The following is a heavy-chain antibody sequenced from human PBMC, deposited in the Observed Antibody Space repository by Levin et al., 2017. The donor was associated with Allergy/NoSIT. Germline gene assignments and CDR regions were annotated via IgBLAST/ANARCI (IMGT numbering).Heavy chain of an antibody. CDR2: IYSGDNT. CDR1: GFTVRDNY. Sequence: SCAASGFTVRDNYMSWVRQAPGKGLEWVSVIYSGDNTEYADSVKGRFTISSDNSENTLYLQMNTLRAEDTAIYYCVRDRISMVRGVLRNYFDYWGQGVLVTVSS. CDR3: VRDRISMVRGVLRNYFDY. V-gene: IGHV3-66*01. D-gene: IGHD3-10*01. J-gene: IGHJ4*02.